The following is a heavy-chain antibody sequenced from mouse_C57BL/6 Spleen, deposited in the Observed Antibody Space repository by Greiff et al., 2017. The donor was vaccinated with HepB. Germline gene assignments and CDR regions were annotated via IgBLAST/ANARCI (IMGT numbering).Heavy chain of an antibody. V-gene: IGHV5-4*03. D-gene: IGHD2-5*01. J-gene: IGHJ2*01. CDR3: ARYSNYVFDY. CDR1: GFTFSSYA. CDR2: ISDGGSYT. Sequence: EVMLVESGGGLVKPGGSLKLSCAASGFTFSSYAMSWVRQTPEKRLEWVATISDGGSYTYYPDNVKGRFTISRDNAKNNLYLQMSHLKSEDTAMYYCARYSNYVFDYWGQGTTLTVSS.